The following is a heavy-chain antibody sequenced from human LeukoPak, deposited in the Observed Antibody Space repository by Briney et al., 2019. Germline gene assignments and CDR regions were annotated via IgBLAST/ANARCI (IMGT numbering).Heavy chain of an antibody. CDR2: FDPEDGET. D-gene: IGHD1-20*01. V-gene: IGHV1-24*01. J-gene: IGHJ3*02. Sequence: ASVKVSCKVSGYTLTELSMHWVRQAPGKGLEWIGGFDPEDGETIYAQKFQGRVTMTEDTSTDTAYMELSSLRSEDTAVYYCATHLITGTTDAFDIWGQGTMVTVSS. CDR1: GYTLTELS. CDR3: ATHLITGTTDAFDI.